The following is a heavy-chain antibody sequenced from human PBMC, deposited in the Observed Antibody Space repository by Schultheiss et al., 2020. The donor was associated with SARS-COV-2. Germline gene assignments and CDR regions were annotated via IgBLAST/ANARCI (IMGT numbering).Heavy chain of an antibody. CDR1: GGSISSGGYY. J-gene: IGHJ5*02. D-gene: IGHD2-15*01. CDR3: ARDRGGSIRGWFDP. V-gene: IGHV4-31*03. Sequence: SQTLSLTCTVSGGSISSGGYYWSWIRQHPGKGLEWIGYIYYSGSTYYNPSLKSRVTISVDTSKNQFSLKLSSVTAADTAVYYCARDRGGSIRGWFDPWGQGTLVTVSS. CDR2: IYYSGST.